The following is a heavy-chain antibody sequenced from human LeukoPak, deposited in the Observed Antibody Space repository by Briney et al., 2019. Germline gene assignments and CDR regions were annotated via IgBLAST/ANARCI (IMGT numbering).Heavy chain of an antibody. D-gene: IGHD1-1*01. J-gene: IGHJ5*02. Sequence: GGSLRLPCSGSWFTFSKLRMRLGRQSVGKGLEWVGRIRPKSEGGTIDYGAPMYGRVTISREASKAMLYLQVQYREVEATDVYYYNRASCPFPGIGSMNDFYPWGPGTMVTVSS. V-gene: IGHV3-15*01. CDR2: IRPKSEGGTI. CDR3: NRASCPFPGIGSMNDFYP. CDR1: WFTFSKLR.